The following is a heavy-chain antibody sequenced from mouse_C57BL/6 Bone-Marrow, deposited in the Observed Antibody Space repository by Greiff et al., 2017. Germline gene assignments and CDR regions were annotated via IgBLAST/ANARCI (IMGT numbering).Heavy chain of an antibody. D-gene: IGHD2-4*01. Sequence: VQLQQSGAELVRPGASVKLSCTASGFNITDDYMHWVKQRPEQGLEWIGWIDPENGDTEYASKFQGKATITADTSSNTAYLQLSSLTSEDTAVYYCTTPSTMITSVDYWGQGTTLTVSA. CDR3: TTPSTMITSVDY. CDR2: IDPENGDT. V-gene: IGHV14-4*01. J-gene: IGHJ2*01. CDR1: GFNITDDY.